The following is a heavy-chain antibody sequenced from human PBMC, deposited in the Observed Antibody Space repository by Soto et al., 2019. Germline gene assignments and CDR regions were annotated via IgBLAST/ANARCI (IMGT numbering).Heavy chain of an antibody. CDR3: ARGVTPIDY. CDR2: ISAYNGNT. D-gene: IGHD2-21*02. J-gene: IGHJ4*02. CDR1: GYTFTNFG. V-gene: IGHV1-18*01. Sequence: QVQLVQSGAEVKKPGASVKVSCKASGYTFTNFGISWVRQAPGQGLEWMGWISAYNGNTNYAQNFQGRVTMTTDTSTRPAYMARRSLRSVDAAVYSCARGVTPIDYWGQGTLVTVSS.